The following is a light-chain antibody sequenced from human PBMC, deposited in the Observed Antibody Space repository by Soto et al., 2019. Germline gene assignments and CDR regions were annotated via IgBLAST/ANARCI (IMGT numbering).Light chain of an antibody. CDR3: QHYNSYSEA. J-gene: IGKJ1*01. CDR2: KAS. V-gene: IGKV1-5*03. CDR1: QTISSW. Sequence: DIQITQSPSTLSGSVGDRVTITCRASQTISSWLAWYQQKPGNAPKLLIYKASTLKSGVPSRFSGSGSGTEFTLTISSLQPDDFATYYCQHYNSYSEAFGQGTKVDI.